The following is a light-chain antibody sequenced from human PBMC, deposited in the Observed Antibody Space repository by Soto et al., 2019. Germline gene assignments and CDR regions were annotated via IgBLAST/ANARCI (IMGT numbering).Light chain of an antibody. CDR2: GAS. Sequence: EIVMTQSPATLSVSPGERATLSCRASQSVSSNLAWYQQKPGQAPRLLIYGASTRATGIPARFSGSGSGTEFTLTISSLHSEDFAVYYCQHYNNWPHYTFGQGTKLEIK. V-gene: IGKV3-15*01. CDR1: QSVSSN. J-gene: IGKJ2*01. CDR3: QHYNNWPHYT.